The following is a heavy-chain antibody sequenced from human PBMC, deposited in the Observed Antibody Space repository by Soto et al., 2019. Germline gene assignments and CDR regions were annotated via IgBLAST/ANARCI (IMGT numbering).Heavy chain of an antibody. D-gene: IGHD2-2*01. CDR2: IYYSGST. J-gene: IGHJ4*02. CDR1: GGSVSSGSYY. Sequence: QVQLQESGPGLVKPSETLSLTCTVSGGSVSSGSYYWSWIRQPPGKGLEWVGYIYYSGSTNYNPPLKRRVTISVEPAKNQFSLKLSSVTAADTAVYYCARVLGYCISTSCYGRYYFDYWGQGTLVTVSS. V-gene: IGHV4-61*01. CDR3: ARVLGYCISTSCYGRYYFDY.